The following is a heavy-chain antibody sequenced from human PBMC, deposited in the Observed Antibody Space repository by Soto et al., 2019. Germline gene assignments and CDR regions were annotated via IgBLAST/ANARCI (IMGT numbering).Heavy chain of an antibody. D-gene: IGHD1-1*01. Sequence: EVQLVESGGGLVQPGESLRLSCAASGFTFSGYNMNWIRQAPGKGLEWVSCIKSDSSGRWYDDSVKGRFTVSRDNAKNSLHLQMNSLRDEDAAVYFCARDANCSSDYWGQGTLVAGSS. CDR1: GFTFSGYN. J-gene: IGHJ4*02. CDR3: ARDANCSSDY. V-gene: IGHV3-48*02. CDR2: IKSDSSGR.